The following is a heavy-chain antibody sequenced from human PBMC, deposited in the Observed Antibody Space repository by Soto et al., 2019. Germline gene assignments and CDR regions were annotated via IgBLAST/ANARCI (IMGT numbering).Heavy chain of an antibody. CDR2: ISGSGDST. Sequence: GGSLRLSCAASGFIFSRYAMNWVRQTPGKGLEWVSIISGSGDSTYYADSVKGRFTTFRDNSKNTLYLQMNSLRVEDTALYYCGQSYYGSGSNPVYYYGMDVWGQGTTVTVSS. D-gene: IGHD3-10*01. J-gene: IGHJ6*02. CDR3: GQSYYGSGSNPVYYYGMDV. V-gene: IGHV3-23*01. CDR1: GFIFSRYA.